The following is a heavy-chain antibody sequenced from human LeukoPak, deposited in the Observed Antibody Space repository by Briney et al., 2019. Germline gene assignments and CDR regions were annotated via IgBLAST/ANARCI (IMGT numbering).Heavy chain of an antibody. CDR2: IKQDGSEK. Sequence: GSLRLSCAASGFTFSSYWMSWVRQAPGKGLEWVANIKQDGSEKYYVDSVKGRFTISRDNAKNSLYLQMNSLRAEDTAVYYCARDAYDSSGYYPYYFDYWGQGTLVTVSS. D-gene: IGHD3-22*01. CDR3: ARDAYDSSGYYPYYFDY. CDR1: GFTFSSYW. V-gene: IGHV3-7*01. J-gene: IGHJ4*02.